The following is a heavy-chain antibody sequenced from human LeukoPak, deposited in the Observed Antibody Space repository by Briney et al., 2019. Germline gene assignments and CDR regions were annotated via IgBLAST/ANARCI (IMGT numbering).Heavy chain of an antibody. V-gene: IGHV4-39*01. D-gene: IGHD3-10*01. CDR3: ILDGSGSYSADY. CDR1: GGSISSSSYY. Sequence: SETLSLTCTVSGGSISSSSYYWGWIRQPPGKGLEWIGSIYYSGSTYYNPSLKSRVTISVDTSKNQFSLKLSSVTAADTAVHYCILDGSGSYSADYWGQGTLVTVSS. J-gene: IGHJ4*02. CDR2: IYYSGST.